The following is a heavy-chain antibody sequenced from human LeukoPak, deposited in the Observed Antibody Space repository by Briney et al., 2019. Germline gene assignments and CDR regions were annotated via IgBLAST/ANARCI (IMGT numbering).Heavy chain of an antibody. J-gene: IGHJ3*02. D-gene: IGHD4-11*01. V-gene: IGHV4-34*01. CDR3: ARDPHSNRPDAFDI. CDR1: GGSFSGYY. Sequence: SETLSLTCAVYGGSFSGYYWSWIRQPPGKGLEWIGEINHSGSTNYNPSLKSRVTISVDTSKNQFSLKLSSVTAEDTAVYYCARDPHSNRPDAFDIWGQGTMVTVSS. CDR2: INHSGST.